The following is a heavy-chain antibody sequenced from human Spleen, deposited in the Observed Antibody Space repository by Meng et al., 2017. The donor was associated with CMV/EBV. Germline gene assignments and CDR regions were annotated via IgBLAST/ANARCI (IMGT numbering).Heavy chain of an antibody. J-gene: IGHJ4*02. CDR3: ARDVINWGYYFDY. CDR2: ISSSSSTL. V-gene: IGHV3-48*04. CDR1: GFTFSSYS. D-gene: IGHD7-27*01. Sequence: GESLKISCAASGFTFSSYSMNWVRQAPGKGLEWVSYISSSSSTLYYADSVKGRFTISRDNAKNSLYLQMNSLRAEDTAVYYCARDVINWGYYFDYWGQGTLVTVSS.